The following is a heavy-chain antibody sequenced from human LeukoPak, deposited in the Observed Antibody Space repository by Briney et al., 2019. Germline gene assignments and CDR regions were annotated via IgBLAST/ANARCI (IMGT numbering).Heavy chain of an antibody. Sequence: SETLSLTCSVSGGSISSYYWNWIRQPAGKGLEWIGRVFNTGTTNYNPSLKSRVTMSLDTSKSQFSLSLGSVTAADTAIYWCAKSGDFYFGMDIWGQGTTVTVSS. CDR2: VFNTGTT. CDR3: AKSGDFYFGMDI. D-gene: IGHD2-15*01. CDR1: GGSISSYY. V-gene: IGHV4-4*07. J-gene: IGHJ6*02.